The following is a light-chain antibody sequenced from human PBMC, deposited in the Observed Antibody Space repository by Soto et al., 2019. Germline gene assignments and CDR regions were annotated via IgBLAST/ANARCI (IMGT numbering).Light chain of an antibody. CDR3: SSFTSKSSLI. CDR2: EVR. V-gene: IGLV2-14*01. Sequence: QSALTQPASVSGSPGQSITISCAGTMRDVGGYNLVSWYQQHPGRAPQLILYEVRNRPSGISFRFSGSKSGNTASLTISGLQAEDEADYYCSSFTSKSSLIFGGGTKPPS. CDR1: MRDVGGYNL. J-gene: IGLJ2*01.